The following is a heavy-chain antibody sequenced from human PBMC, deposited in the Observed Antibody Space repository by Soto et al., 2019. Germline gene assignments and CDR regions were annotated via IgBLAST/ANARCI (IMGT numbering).Heavy chain of an antibody. CDR2: ISPYNSHNGDP. Sequence: ASVKVSCKTSGYTFNNYGINWVRQAPGQGLEWVGWISPYNSHNGDPKDAHMVQDRVTMTIDTSTTTAYMEVRNLISDDTDVYYCARSKLERGEVGYYGMDVWGQGTTVNVSS. D-gene: IGHD1-1*01. J-gene: IGHJ6*02. V-gene: IGHV1-18*04. CDR3: ARSKLERGEVGYYGMDV. CDR1: GYTFNNYG.